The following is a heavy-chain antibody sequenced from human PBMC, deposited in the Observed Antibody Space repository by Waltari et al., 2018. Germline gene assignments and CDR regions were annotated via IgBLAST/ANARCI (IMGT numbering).Heavy chain of an antibody. CDR2: IYHSGST. D-gene: IGHD4-17*01. J-gene: IGHJ4*02. CDR1: GYSISSGYY. Sequence: QVQLQESGPGLVKPSEPLSLPCAVSGYSISSGYYWGWIRQPPGKGLEWIGSIYHSGSTYYNPSLKSRVTISVDTSKNQFSMKLSSVTAADTAVYYGAGYYGDPLDYWGQGTLVTVSS. V-gene: IGHV4-38-2*01. CDR3: AGYYGDPLDY.